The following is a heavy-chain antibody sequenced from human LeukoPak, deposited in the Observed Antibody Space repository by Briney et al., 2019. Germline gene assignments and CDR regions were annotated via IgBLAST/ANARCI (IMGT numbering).Heavy chain of an antibody. CDR2: ISGSGGST. V-gene: IGHV3-23*01. Sequence: GGSLRLSCAASGFTFSSYAMSWVRQAPGKGLEWVSAISGSGGSTYYADSVKGRFTISRDNSKNTLYLQMNSLRAEDTAVYYCAKDTGRYFDWLLQSPYNWFDPWGQGTLVTVSS. J-gene: IGHJ5*02. CDR3: AKDTGRYFDWLLQSPYNWFDP. D-gene: IGHD3-9*01. CDR1: GFTFSSYA.